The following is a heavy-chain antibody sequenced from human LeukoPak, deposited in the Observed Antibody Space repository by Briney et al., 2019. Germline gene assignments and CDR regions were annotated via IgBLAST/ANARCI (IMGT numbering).Heavy chain of an antibody. CDR3: ARDSGSGTYY. V-gene: IGHV4-59*01. D-gene: IGHD6-19*01. Sequence: KSSETLSLTCTVSGGSISSYYWSWIRQPPGKGLEWIGHIYYSGSTNYNPSLKSRVTISIDTSKNQFSPKLSSVTAADTAVYYCARDSGSGTYYWGQGTLVTVSS. CDR1: GGSISSYY. CDR2: IYYSGST. J-gene: IGHJ4*02.